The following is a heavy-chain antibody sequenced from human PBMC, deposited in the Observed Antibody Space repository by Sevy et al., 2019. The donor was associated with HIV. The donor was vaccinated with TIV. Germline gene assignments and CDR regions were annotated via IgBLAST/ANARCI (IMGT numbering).Heavy chain of an antibody. V-gene: IGHV3-7*01. D-gene: IGHD3-16*01. J-gene: IGHJ4*02. CDR2: IKGDGSDK. CDR1: GFTFSVYW. CDR3: AYETIGRFVS. Sequence: GGSLRLSCAASGFTFSVYWMNWVRQAPGKGLEWVANIKGDGSDKHYVDSVEGRFTISRDNGKNLLYLQMNSLRVEDTAVYYCAYETIGRFVSWGQGTLVTVSS.